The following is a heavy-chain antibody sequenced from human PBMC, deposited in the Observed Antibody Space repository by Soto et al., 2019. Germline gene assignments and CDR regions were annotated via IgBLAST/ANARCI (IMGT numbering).Heavy chain of an antibody. CDR2: IYHSGST. CDR3: ARSAVAERAYFDY. CDR1: GGSISSGGYS. D-gene: IGHD6-19*01. V-gene: IGHV4-30-2*01. J-gene: IGHJ4*02. Sequence: QLQLQESGSGLVKPSQTLSLTCAVSGGSISSGGYSSTWIRQPPGKGLEWIGYIYHSGSTYYNPFIKSRVTIAVDRSKDQFSLKLSSVTAADTVVYYCARSAVAERAYFDYCGQGTLVTVSS.